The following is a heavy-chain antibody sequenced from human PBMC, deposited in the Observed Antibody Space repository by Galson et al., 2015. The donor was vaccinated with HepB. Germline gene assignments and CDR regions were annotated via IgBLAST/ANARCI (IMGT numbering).Heavy chain of an antibody. V-gene: IGHV2-70*04. CDR2: IDWDDDK. Sequence: PALVKPTQTLTLTCTFSGFSLSTTEMRVSWIRQPPGKALEWLARIDWDDDKFYSTSLKTRLTISKDPSKNQLVLTMTNMDPVDTATSYRARSGYSSGWYPWYFDLWGRGTLVAVSS. CDR1: GFSLSTTEMR. CDR3: ARSGYSSGWYPWYFDL. J-gene: IGHJ2*01. D-gene: IGHD6-19*01.